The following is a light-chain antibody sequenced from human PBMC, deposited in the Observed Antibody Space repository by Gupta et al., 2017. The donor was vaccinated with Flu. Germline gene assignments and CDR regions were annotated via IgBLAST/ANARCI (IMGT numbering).Light chain of an antibody. CDR3: NSRDDSGDSRVV. CDR1: SLRKSY. Sequence: SSELTQDPAVSVALGQTVRITCQGDSLRKSYATWYQQKPGQAPRLVTYGKDFRSSGSPARFSASSSGDTSAFTITGAQAEEEADYYCNSRDDSGDSRVVFGGGTKLTVL. CDR2: GKD. J-gene: IGLJ2*01. V-gene: IGLV3-19*01.